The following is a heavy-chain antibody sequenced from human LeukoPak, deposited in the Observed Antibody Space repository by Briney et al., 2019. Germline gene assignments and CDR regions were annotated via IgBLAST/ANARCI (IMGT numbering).Heavy chain of an antibody. CDR3: ARGSLWFGFDY. V-gene: IGHV4-34*01. Sequence: PSETLSLTCAVYGGSFSGYYWSWIRQPPGKGLEWIGEINHSGSTNYNPSLKSRVTISVDTSKNQFSLKLSSVTAADTAVYYCARGSLWFGFDYWGQGTLVTVSS. J-gene: IGHJ4*02. D-gene: IGHD3-10*01. CDR1: GGSFSGYY. CDR2: INHSGST.